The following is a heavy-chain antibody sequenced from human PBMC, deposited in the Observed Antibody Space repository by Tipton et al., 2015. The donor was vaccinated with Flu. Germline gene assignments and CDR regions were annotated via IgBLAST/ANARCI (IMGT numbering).Heavy chain of an antibody. J-gene: IGHJ4*02. V-gene: IGHV3-7*01. CDR1: GFTFSTFW. Sequence: SLRLSCAASGFTFSTFWMSWVRQAPGKGLEWVANINYDGSTIYYVDSVKGRFTISRDNAKTSLYLQMNNLRAEDTAVYYCTRRLVEDWGQGTLVTVSS. CDR2: INYDGSTI. CDR3: TRRLVED.